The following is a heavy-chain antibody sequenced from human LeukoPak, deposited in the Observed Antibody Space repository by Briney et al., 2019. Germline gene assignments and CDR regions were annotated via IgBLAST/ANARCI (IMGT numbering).Heavy chain of an antibody. CDR3: ARDLRKFQRLPSYFDY. V-gene: IGHV3-33*01. Sequence: PGRSLRLSCAASGFTFSSYGMHWVRQAPGKGLEWVAVIWYDGSNKYYADSVKGRFTISRDNSKNTLYLQMNSLRAEDTAVYYCARDLRKFQRLPSYFDYWGQGTLVTVSS. J-gene: IGHJ4*02. CDR2: IWYDGSNK. CDR1: GFTFSSYG. D-gene: IGHD6-25*01.